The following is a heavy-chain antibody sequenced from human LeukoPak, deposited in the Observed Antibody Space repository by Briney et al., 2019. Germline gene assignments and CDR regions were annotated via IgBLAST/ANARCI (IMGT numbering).Heavy chain of an antibody. J-gene: IGHJ4*02. Sequence: GRSLRLSCGASGFTFSRYAMNWVRQAPGQGLEWVAIISYGGNNQYYAESVKGRFTISRDNTKNTVCLQMNSLRPEDTAVYYCARAPDSSGYYYYFDYWGQGALVTVSS. CDR3: ARAPDSSGYYYYFDY. CDR1: GFTFSRYA. V-gene: IGHV3-30-3*01. D-gene: IGHD3-22*01. CDR2: ISYGGNNQ.